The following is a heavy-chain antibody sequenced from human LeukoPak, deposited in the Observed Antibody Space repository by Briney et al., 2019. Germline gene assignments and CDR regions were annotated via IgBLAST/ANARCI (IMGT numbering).Heavy chain of an antibody. V-gene: IGHV4-30-4*01. D-gene: IGHD3-3*02. CDR2: IYYSGSA. Sequence: SQTLSLTCTVSGGSISGGDYYWNWIRQPPGKGLEWIGFIYYSGSAYYNPSLKSRVIISVDTSKNQFSLNLSSVTAADTAVYFCARGLARFYGAASHFWGQGTLVTVSS. CDR3: ARGLARFYGAASHF. J-gene: IGHJ4*02. CDR1: GGSISGGDYY.